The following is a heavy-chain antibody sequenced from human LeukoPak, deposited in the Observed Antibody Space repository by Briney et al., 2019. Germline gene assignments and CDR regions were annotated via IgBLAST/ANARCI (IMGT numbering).Heavy chain of an antibody. V-gene: IGHV4-30-4*07. CDR1: GGSISSGGYS. Sequence: PLETLSLTCAVSGGSISSGGYSWTWIRQPPGKGMEWIAYIYYTGNTYFNPSLKSRVTISVDTSKNQFSLKLSSVTAADTAVYYCARRGIGRVRSWFDPWGQGTLVTVSS. D-gene: IGHD3-3*02. CDR3: ARRGIGRVRSWFDP. J-gene: IGHJ5*02. CDR2: IYYTGNT.